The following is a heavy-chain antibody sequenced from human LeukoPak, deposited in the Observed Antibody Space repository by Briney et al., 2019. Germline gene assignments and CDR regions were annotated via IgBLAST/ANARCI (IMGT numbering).Heavy chain of an antibody. CDR1: GGSISNY. V-gene: IGHV4-59*01. CDR2: IYYTGST. D-gene: IGHD7-27*01. CDR3: ASRKLGNDY. J-gene: IGHJ4*02. Sequence: SETLSLTCTVSGGSISNYWSWTRQPPGKGQEWIGYIYYTGSTTYNPSLKSRVTISADTSKNQFSLKLSSVTAADTAVYYCASRKLGNDYWGQGTLVTVSS.